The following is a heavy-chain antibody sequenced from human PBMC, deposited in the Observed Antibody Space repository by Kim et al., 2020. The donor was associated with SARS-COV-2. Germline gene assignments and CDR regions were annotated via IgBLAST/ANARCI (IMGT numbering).Heavy chain of an antibody. V-gene: IGHV4-39*01. D-gene: IGHD3-16*01. CDR2: IYYSGST. CDR3: ASPHYDYVWGSSPGAFDI. CDR1: GGSISSSSYY. J-gene: IGHJ3*02. Sequence: SETLSLTCTVSGGSISSSSYYWGWIRQPPGKGLEWIGSIYYSGSTYYNPSLKSRVTISVDTSKNQFSLKLSSVTAADTAVYYCASPHYDYVWGSSPGAFDIWGQGTMVTVSS.